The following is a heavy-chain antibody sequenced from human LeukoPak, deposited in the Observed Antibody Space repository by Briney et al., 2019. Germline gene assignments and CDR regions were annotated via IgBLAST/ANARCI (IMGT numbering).Heavy chain of an antibody. CDR3: ATDGNKFYRPY. CDR2: ISGSGGST. Sequence: GGSLRLSCAASGFTFSSCAMSWVRQAPGKGLEWGSAISGSGGSTYYADSVKGRFTISIDNSKNTLYLQMISLRAEDTAVYYCATDGNKFYRPYWGQGTLVTVSS. V-gene: IGHV3-23*01. J-gene: IGHJ4*02. D-gene: IGHD1/OR15-1a*01. CDR1: GFTFSSCA.